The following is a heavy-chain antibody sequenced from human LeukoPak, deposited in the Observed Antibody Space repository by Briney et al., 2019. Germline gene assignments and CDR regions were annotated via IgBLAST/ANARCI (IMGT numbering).Heavy chain of an antibody. CDR3: AGSSVIGLDY. CDR1: GGSFSGYY. D-gene: IGHD4-11*01. CDR2: INHSGST. Sequence: SETLSLTCAVYGGSFSGYYWSWVRQPPGKGLEWIGEINHSGSTNYNPSLKSRVTISVDTSKNQFSLRLSSMTAADTAVYYCAGSSVIGLDYWGQGTLVTVSS. V-gene: IGHV4-34*01. J-gene: IGHJ4*02.